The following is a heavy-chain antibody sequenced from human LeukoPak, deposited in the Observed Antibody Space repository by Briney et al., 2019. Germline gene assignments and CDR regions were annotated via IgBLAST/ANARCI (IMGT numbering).Heavy chain of an antibody. CDR2: ISTYNGDI. CDR3: ARGSSYGFSMGY. Sequence: ASVKVSCKASGYTFTSYGINWVRQAPGQGLEWVGWISTYNGDINYAQKLQGRVTMSTDTSTSTAYMELRSLRSDDTAVYYCARGSSYGFSMGYWGQGTLVIVSS. J-gene: IGHJ4*02. CDR1: GYTFTSYG. D-gene: IGHD5-18*01. V-gene: IGHV1-18*01.